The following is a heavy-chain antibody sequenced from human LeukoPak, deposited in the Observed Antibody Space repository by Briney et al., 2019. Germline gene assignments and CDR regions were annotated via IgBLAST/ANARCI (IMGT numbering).Heavy chain of an antibody. CDR1: GGTFSSYT. D-gene: IGHD3-3*01. Sequence: ASVKVSCKASGGTFSSYTISWVRQAPGQGLEWMGRIIPILGIANYAQKFQGRVTITADKSTSTAYMELSSLRSEDTAVYYCAKETRELRFGLPGHWGQGTLVTVSS. CDR2: IIPILGIA. CDR3: AKETRELRFGLPGH. J-gene: IGHJ1*01. V-gene: IGHV1-69*04.